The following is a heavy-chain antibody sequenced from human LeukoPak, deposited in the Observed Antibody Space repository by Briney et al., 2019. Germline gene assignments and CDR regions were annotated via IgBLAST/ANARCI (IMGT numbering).Heavy chain of an antibody. Sequence: GGSLRLSCAASGFTFSTYGMSWVRQAPGKGLEWVSTISGGGGSTYYADSVKGRFTISRDNSKNTLFLQMSSLRAEDTAVYYCAKDNGSLGSQLNWGQGTLVIVSS. J-gene: IGHJ4*02. CDR1: GFTFSTYG. V-gene: IGHV3-23*01. CDR3: AKDNGSLGSQLN. CDR2: ISGGGGST. D-gene: IGHD2-8*01.